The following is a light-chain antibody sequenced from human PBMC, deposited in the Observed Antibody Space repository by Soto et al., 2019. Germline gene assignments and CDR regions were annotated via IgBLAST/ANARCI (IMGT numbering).Light chain of an antibody. CDR3: QHYNTWPLS. Sequence: DIQMTQSPSTLSASVGDRVTITCRASQSIDTWLAWHQQKPGQVPKLLISKASSLESGVPSRFSGSGSGTEFTLTISSLQPDDSATYYCQHYNTWPLSFGGGTKVEI. CDR1: QSIDTW. V-gene: IGKV1-5*03. J-gene: IGKJ4*01. CDR2: KAS.